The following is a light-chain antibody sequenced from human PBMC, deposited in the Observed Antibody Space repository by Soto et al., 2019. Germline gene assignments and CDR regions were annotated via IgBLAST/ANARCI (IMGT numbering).Light chain of an antibody. V-gene: IGKV1-5*03. CDR1: QTISSW. Sequence: DIQMTQSPSTLSGSVGDRVTITCRASQTISSWLAWYQQKPGKAPKLLIYKASTLKSGVPSRFSGSGSGTEFTLTISSLQPDDFATYFCQQYNDYFRTFGQGTKVDIK. CDR2: KAS. CDR3: QQYNDYFRT. J-gene: IGKJ1*01.